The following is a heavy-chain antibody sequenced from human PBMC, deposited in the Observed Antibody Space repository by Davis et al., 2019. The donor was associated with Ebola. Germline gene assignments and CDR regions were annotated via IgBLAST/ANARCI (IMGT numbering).Heavy chain of an antibody. CDR1: GYTFTSYG. Sequence: ASVKVSCKASGYTFTSYGISWVRQAPGQGLEWMGWISGYNGNTNYVEKLQGRVTMTTDTSTSTAYMKLRSLRSDDTAVYYCARARARNGYDPYGMDVWGKGTTVTVSS. CDR2: ISGYNGNT. CDR3: ARARARNGYDPYGMDV. J-gene: IGHJ6*04. D-gene: IGHD5-12*01. V-gene: IGHV1-18*01.